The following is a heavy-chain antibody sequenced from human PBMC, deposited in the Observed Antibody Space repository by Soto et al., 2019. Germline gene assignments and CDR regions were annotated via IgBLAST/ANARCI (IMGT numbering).Heavy chain of an antibody. CDR3: AKDLDSSGRKGRPYNWFDP. D-gene: IGHD6-19*01. CDR1: GFTFSSYG. CDR2: ISYDGSNK. V-gene: IGHV3-30*18. J-gene: IGHJ5*02. Sequence: GGSLRLSCAASGFTFSSYGMHWVRQAPGKGLEWVAVISYDGSNKYYADSVKGRFNISRDNSKNTLYLQMNSLRAEDTAVYYCAKDLDSSGRKGRPYNWFDPWGQGTLVTVSS.